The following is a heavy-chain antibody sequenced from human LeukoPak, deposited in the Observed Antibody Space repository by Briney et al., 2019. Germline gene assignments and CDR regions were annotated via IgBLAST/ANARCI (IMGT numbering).Heavy chain of an antibody. D-gene: IGHD2-2*02. V-gene: IGHV4-61*09. CDR2: IYTSGST. Sequence: SETLSLTCTVSGGSISSGSYYWSWIRQPAGKGLEWIGHIYTSGSTNYNPSLKSRVTMSVDTSKNQFSLKLSSVTAADTAVYYCARDDEYCSSTSCYKRDAFDIWGQGTMVTVSS. CDR3: ARDDEYCSSTSCYKRDAFDI. CDR1: GGSISSGSYY. J-gene: IGHJ3*02.